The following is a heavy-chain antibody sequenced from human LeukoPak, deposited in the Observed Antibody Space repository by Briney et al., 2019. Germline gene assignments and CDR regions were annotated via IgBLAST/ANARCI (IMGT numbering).Heavy chain of an antibody. CDR3: AKDRGDCYDY. D-gene: IGHD2-21*01. J-gene: IGHJ4*02. V-gene: IGHV3-23*01. Sequence: PGGSLRLSCAVSGFTFSRFAMSWVRQAPGKGLEWASAISGSGASTYYADSVKDRFTISRDNSKNTLFLQMNSLRPEDTAVYYCAKDRGDCYDYWGQGALVTVSS. CDR1: GFTFSRFA. CDR2: ISGSGAST.